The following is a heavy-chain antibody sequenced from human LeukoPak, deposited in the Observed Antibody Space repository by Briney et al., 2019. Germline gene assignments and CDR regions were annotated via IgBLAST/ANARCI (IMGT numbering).Heavy chain of an antibody. CDR2: ISSSSSTI. Sequence: PGGSLRLSCAASGFTFSSYSMNWVRQAPGKGLEWVSYISSSSSTIYYADSVKGRFTISRDNAKNSLYLQMNSLRAEDTAVYYCARDLYPTGITGTTDYWGQGTLVTVSS. J-gene: IGHJ4*02. CDR1: GFTFSSYS. D-gene: IGHD1-7*01. CDR3: ARDLYPTGITGTTDY. V-gene: IGHV3-48*01.